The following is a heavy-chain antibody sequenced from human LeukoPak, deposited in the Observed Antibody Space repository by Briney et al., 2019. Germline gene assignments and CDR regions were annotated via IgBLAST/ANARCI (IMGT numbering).Heavy chain of an antibody. Sequence: SETLSLTCTVSGYSISSGYYWGWIRQPPGKGLEWIGSIYHSGSTYYNPSLKSRVTISVDTSKNQFSLKLSSVTAADTAVYYCARDLRDLWSGYYPEDAFDIWGQGTMVTVSS. J-gene: IGHJ3*02. CDR1: GYSISSGYY. CDR3: ARDLRDLWSGYYPEDAFDI. CDR2: IYHSGST. V-gene: IGHV4-38-2*02. D-gene: IGHD3-3*01.